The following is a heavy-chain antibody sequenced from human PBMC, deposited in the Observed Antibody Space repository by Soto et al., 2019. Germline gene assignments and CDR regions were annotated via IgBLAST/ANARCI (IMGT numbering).Heavy chain of an antibody. Sequence: SETLSLTCTVSGGSISSGGYYWSWTRQHPGKGLEWIGYIYHSGSTYYNPSLKSRVTISVDRSKNQFSLKLSSVTAADTAVYYCARGGLLTIDYWGQGTLVTVSS. V-gene: IGHV4-30-2*01. CDR1: GGSISSGGYY. CDR2: IYHSGST. J-gene: IGHJ4*02. D-gene: IGHD1-26*01. CDR3: ARGGLLTIDY.